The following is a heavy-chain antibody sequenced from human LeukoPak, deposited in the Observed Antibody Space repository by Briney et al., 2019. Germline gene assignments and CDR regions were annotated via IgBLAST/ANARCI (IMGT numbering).Heavy chain of an antibody. CDR3: ARAARLVARAFDY. V-gene: IGHV4-34*01. CDR1: GGSFSGYY. Sequence: SETLSLACAVYGGSFSGYYWSWIRQPPGKGLEWIGEINHSGSTNYNPSLKSRVTISVDTSKNQFSLKLSSVTAADTAVYYCARAARLVARAFDYWGQGTLVTVSS. D-gene: IGHD6-6*01. J-gene: IGHJ4*02. CDR2: INHSGST.